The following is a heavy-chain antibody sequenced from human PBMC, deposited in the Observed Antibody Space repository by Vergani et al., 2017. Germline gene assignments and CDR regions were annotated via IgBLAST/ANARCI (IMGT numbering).Heavy chain of an antibody. CDR3: ARAVEDGDYPVDY. CDR1: GFTFSDYY. J-gene: IGHJ4*02. CDR2: ISSSGSTI. V-gene: IGHV3-11*01. D-gene: IGHD4-17*01. Sequence: VQLLESGGGLVQPGGSLRLSCAASGFTFSDYYMRWIRQAPGKGLEWVSYISSSGSTIDYADSVKGRFTISRDNAKNSLYLQMNSLRAEDTAVYYCARAVEDGDYPVDYWGQGTLVTVSS.